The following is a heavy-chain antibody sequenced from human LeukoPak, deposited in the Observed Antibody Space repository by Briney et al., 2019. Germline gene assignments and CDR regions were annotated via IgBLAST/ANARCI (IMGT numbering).Heavy chain of an antibody. CDR3: ARGGGVAGLFDY. CDR2: IYYSGST. V-gene: IGHV4-39*07. CDR1: GDSISSSNCY. D-gene: IGHD6-19*01. J-gene: IGHJ4*02. Sequence: PSETLSLTCTVSGDSISSSNCYWGWIRQPPGKGLEWIGIIYYSGSTYYNPSLKSRVTISVDTSKNQFSLKVRSLTAADTAVYYCARGGGVAGLFDYWGQGTLVTVSS.